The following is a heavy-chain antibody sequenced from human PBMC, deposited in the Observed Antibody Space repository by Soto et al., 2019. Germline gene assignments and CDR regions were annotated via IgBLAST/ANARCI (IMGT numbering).Heavy chain of an antibody. CDR1: GGSISSGGYY. J-gene: IGHJ4*02. D-gene: IGHD3-10*01. CDR2: IYYSGST. CDR3: ARVYYGSGSYYIFDY. Sequence: LSLTCTVSGGSISSGGYYWSWIRQHPGKGLEWIGYIYYSGSTYYNPSLKSRVTISVDTSKNQFSLKLSSVTAADTAVYYCARVYYGSGSYYIFDYWGQGTLVTVSS. V-gene: IGHV4-31*03.